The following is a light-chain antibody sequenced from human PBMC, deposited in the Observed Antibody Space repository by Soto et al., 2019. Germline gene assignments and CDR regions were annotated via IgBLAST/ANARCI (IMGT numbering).Light chain of an antibody. CDR3: QQRSNWPT. J-gene: IGKJ2*01. CDR2: GAS. CDR1: QSVSSSF. Sequence: EIVLTQSPGTLSLSPGERATLSCSSSQSVSSSFLAWYQQKPGQAPRLLIYGASSRATGIPDRFSGSGSGTDFTLTISSLEPEDFAVYYCQQRSNWPTFGQGTKVDIK. V-gene: IGKV3D-20*02.